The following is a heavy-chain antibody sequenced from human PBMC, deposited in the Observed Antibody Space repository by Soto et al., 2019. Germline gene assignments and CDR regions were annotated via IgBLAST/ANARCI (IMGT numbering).Heavy chain of an antibody. J-gene: IGHJ4*02. V-gene: IGHV3-7*01. CDR3: ARARPGAYFDY. Sequence: EVQLVESGGGLVQPGGSLRLSCEASEFTFSNYWMSWVRQAPGEGLEWVAVMKEDGSETYYVDSVKGRFTISRDNARNSLYLQMNSLRVEDTAVYYCARARPGAYFDYWGQGTLVTVSS. CDR2: MKEDGSET. CDR1: EFTFSNYW.